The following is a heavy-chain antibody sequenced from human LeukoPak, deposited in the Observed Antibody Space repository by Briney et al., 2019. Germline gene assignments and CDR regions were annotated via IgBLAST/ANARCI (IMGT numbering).Heavy chain of an antibody. Sequence: PGGSLRFSCAASGFTFSSYAMSWVRQAPGKGLEWVSDISGSGGSTYYADSVKGRFTISRDNSKNTLYLQMNSLRAEDTAVYYCAKGKWREGATFDYWGQGTLVTVSS. V-gene: IGHV3-23*01. J-gene: IGHJ4*02. CDR1: GFTFSSYA. CDR2: ISGSGGST. D-gene: IGHD1-26*01. CDR3: AKGKWREGATFDY.